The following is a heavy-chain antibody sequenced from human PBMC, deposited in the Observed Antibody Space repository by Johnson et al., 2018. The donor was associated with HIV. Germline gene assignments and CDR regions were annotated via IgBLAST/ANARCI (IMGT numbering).Heavy chain of an antibody. J-gene: IGHJ3*02. Sequence: EVQLVESGGGVVQPGRSLRLSCAASGFTFSSNYMSWVRQAPGKGLEWVSVIYSGGSTYYADSVKGRFTISRDNSKNTLYLQMNSLRAEDTAVYYCARDSGTTRLSAFDIWGQGTMVTVSS. D-gene: IGHD1-7*01. CDR1: GFTFSSNY. CDR3: ARDSGTTRLSAFDI. V-gene: IGHV3-66*02. CDR2: IYSGGST.